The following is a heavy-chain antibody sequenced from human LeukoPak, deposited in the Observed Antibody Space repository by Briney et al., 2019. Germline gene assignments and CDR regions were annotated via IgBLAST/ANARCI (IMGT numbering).Heavy chain of an antibody. CDR3: ARDAGFCGGDCFTPRGEPYNWFDP. J-gene: IGHJ5*02. Sequence: ASVKVSCKASGYTFTSYYMHWVRQAPGQGLEWMGIINPSGGSTSYAQKFEGRVTMTRDTSTSTVYMEVSSLRSEDTAVYYCARDAGFCGGDCFTPRGEPYNWFDPWGQGTLVTVSS. CDR2: INPSGGST. V-gene: IGHV1-46*01. CDR1: GYTFTSYY. D-gene: IGHD2-21*01.